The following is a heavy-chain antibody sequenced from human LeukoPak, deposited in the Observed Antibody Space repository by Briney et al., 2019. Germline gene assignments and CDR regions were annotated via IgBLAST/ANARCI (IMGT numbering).Heavy chain of an antibody. D-gene: IGHD1-26*01. J-gene: IGHJ4*02. CDR3: ATGNYKWELPVYDY. CDR1: RYTLTELS. CDR2: FDPEDGET. V-gene: IGHV1-24*01. Sequence: SVKVSFKVSRYTLTELSMHWVRQAPGKGLEWMGGFDPEDGETIYAQKFQGRVTMTEDTSTDTAYMELSSLRSEDTAVYYCATGNYKWELPVYDYWGQGTLVTVSS.